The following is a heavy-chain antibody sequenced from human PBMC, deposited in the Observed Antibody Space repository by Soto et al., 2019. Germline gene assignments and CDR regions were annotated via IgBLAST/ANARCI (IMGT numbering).Heavy chain of an antibody. D-gene: IGHD3-16*02. CDR3: ASDPRRGFGELSDDY. CDR2: IIPLLGTA. Sequence: QVQLVQSGAEVKKPGSSVRVSCKASGGTFITYAISWVRQAPGQGLEWMGGIIPLLGTAKYAQKFQGRVTITADRSTSTAYMELNSLRSEDTAVYYCASDPRRGFGELSDDYWGQGTLVTVSS. J-gene: IGHJ4*02. V-gene: IGHV1-69*06. CDR1: GGTFITYA.